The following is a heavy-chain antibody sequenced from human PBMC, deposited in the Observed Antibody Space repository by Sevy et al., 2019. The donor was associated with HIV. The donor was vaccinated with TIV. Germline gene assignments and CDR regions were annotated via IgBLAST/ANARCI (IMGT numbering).Heavy chain of an antibody. CDR1: GGTFSSYA. CDR3: ARGPAAGDYYYYMDV. V-gene: IGHV1-69*06. D-gene: IGHD6-13*01. Sequence: ASVKVSCKASGGTFSSYAISWVRQAPGQGLEWMGGIIPIFGTANYAQKFQGRVTITADKSTRTAYMELSSLRSEDTAVYYCARGPAAGDYYYYMDVWGKGTTVTVSS. CDR2: IIPIFGTA. J-gene: IGHJ6*03.